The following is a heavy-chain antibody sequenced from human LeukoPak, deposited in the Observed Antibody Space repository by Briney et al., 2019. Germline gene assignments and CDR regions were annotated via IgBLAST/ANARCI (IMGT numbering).Heavy chain of an antibody. Sequence: PSETLSLTCTVSGVSISSSNSYWGWIRQPPGKGLEWIGSIYYSGNTYYNPSLKSRVTISVDTSKNQFSLKLSSVTAADTAVYYCATIAGRYCSGGSCYAGIDWFDPWGQGTLVTVSS. CDR2: IYYSGNT. J-gene: IGHJ5*02. CDR3: ATIAGRYCSGGSCYAGIDWFDP. D-gene: IGHD2-15*01. CDR1: GVSISSSNSY. V-gene: IGHV4-39*07.